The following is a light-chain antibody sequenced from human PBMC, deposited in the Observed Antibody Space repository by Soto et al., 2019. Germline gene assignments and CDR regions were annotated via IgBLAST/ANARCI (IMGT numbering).Light chain of an antibody. Sequence: QSVLTQPASVSGSLGQSITISCTGTTSDVGGYNFVSWYQHHPGKAPKIIIFDVSDRPSGVSNRFSGSKSGSTASLTISGLQSEDEAHYYCSSYTSITTLVFGTGTKLTVL. CDR3: SSYTSITTLV. V-gene: IGLV2-14*01. CDR1: TSDVGGYNF. J-gene: IGLJ1*01. CDR2: DVS.